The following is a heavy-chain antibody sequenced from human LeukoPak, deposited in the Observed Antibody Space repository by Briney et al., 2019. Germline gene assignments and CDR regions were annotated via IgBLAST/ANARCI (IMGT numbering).Heavy chain of an antibody. D-gene: IGHD2-21*02. Sequence: SETLSLTCTVSGGSISSGSYYWTWIRQPAGKGLEWIGRIYTSGSTNYNASLQSRVTISVDTSKNQFSLKLSSVTAADTAVYYCARTNKNCGGDCYSFDYWGQGTLVTVSS. CDR1: GGSISSGSYY. CDR2: IYTSGST. CDR3: ARTNKNCGGDCYSFDY. V-gene: IGHV4-61*02. J-gene: IGHJ4*02.